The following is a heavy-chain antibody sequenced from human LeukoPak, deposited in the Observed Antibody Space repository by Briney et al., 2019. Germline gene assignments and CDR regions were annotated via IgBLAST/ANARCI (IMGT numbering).Heavy chain of an antibody. CDR3: ARGPLWYGDYDEGNY. CDR2: MNPNSGNT. Sequence: ASVKVSCKASGYTFTSYDINWVRQATGQGLEWMGRMNPNSGNTGYAQKFQGRVTMTRNTSISTAYMELSSLRSEDTAVYYCARGPLWYGDYDEGNYWGQGTLVTVSS. CDR1: GYTFTSYD. V-gene: IGHV1-8*01. D-gene: IGHD4-17*01. J-gene: IGHJ4*02.